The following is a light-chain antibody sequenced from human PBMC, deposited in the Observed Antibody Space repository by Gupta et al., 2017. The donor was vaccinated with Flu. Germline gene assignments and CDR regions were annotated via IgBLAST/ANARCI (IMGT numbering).Light chain of an antibody. CDR1: NSDVGGYNY. Sequence: SITISCTGTNSDVGGYNYVSWYQQDPGKAPKLLISEVSKRPAGVSDRFSASKSGNTASLTISGLQTEDEADYYCSSFTSSDTVEFGGGTKLTVL. V-gene: IGLV2-14*01. J-gene: IGLJ2*01. CDR2: EVS. CDR3: SSFTSSDTVE.